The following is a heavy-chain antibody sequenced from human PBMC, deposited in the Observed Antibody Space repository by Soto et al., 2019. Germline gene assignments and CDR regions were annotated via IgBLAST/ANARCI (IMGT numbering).Heavy chain of an antibody. J-gene: IGHJ4*02. Sequence: PGGSLRLSCAASGFTFSSYAMTWVRQAPGKGLEWVSAISGGGGSTYYADSVKGRFTISGDNSKNTLYLQMNSLRAEDTAVYYCAKATYYYDSSGYYPFDYWGQGTLVTVSS. V-gene: IGHV3-23*01. CDR1: GFTFSSYA. CDR2: ISGGGGST. D-gene: IGHD3-22*01. CDR3: AKATYYYDSSGYYPFDY.